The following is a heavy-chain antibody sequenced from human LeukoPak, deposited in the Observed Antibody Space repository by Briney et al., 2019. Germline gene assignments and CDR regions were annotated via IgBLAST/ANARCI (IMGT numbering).Heavy chain of an antibody. CDR2: ISGSGGST. CDR1: GFTFSSYA. D-gene: IGHD6-19*01. CDR3: AKAPEGRRIAVAGQHFDY. V-gene: IGHV3-23*01. Sequence: GGSLRLSCAASGFTFSSYAMSWVRQAPGKGLEWVSAISGSGGSTYYADSVKGRLTISRDNSKNTLYLQMNSLRAEDTAVYYCAKAPEGRRIAVAGQHFDYWGQGTLVTVSS. J-gene: IGHJ4*02.